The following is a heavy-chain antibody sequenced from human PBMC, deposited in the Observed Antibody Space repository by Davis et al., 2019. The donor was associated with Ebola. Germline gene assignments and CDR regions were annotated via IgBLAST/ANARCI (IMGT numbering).Heavy chain of an antibody. CDR3: ARSSYYYDSSGYYDAFDI. Sequence: GGSLRLSCAASGFTFSTYTMTWVRQAPGKGLEWVSDMYSGGTTHYADSVKGRFTISRDNSKNTLYLQMDSLRAEDTAMYYCARSSYYYDSSGYYDAFDIWGQGTMVTVSS. CDR2: MYSGGTT. V-gene: IGHV3-53*01. D-gene: IGHD3-22*01. J-gene: IGHJ3*02. CDR1: GFTFSTYT.